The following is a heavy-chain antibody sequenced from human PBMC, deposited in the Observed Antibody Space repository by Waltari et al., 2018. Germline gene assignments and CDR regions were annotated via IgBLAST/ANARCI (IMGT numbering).Heavy chain of an antibody. CDR3: AKARIAAAGSCDY. D-gene: IGHD6-13*01. CDR2: IYSGGST. J-gene: IGHJ4*02. CDR1: GFTFCSYA. Sequence: EVQLLESGGGLVQPGGSLRLSCAASGFTFCSYAMSWVRQAPGKGLGWVSGIYSGGSTDYADSVKGRFTISRDNSKNTLYLQMNSLRAEDTAVYYCAKARIAAAGSCDYWGQGTLVTVSS. V-gene: IGHV3-23*03.